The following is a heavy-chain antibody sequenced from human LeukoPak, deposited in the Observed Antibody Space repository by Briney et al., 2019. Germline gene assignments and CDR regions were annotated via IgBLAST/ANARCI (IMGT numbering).Heavy chain of an antibody. CDR2: VNPNSGAT. Sequence: ASVKVSCKTSVYTFTGHYMNWLRQAPGLGLEWMGWVNPNSGATSYAQNVKGRVTITSDSPITTVYMELARLKSDDTAVYYCARDPGYGSGSFFNWGQGTLVSVSS. CDR1: VYTFTGHY. V-gene: IGHV1-2*02. D-gene: IGHD3-10*01. CDR3: ARDPGYGSGSFFN. J-gene: IGHJ4*02.